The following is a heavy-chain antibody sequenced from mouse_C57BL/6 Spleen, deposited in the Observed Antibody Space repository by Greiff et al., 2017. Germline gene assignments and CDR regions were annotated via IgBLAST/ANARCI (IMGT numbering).Heavy chain of an antibody. CDR3: ARQDPHMDY. CDR2: INPGSGNT. Sequence: QVQLQQSVAELVKPGASVKLSCKASGYTFTSYWMHWVKQRPGQGLEWIGYINPGSGNTKYNQKFKDKATLTADKSSSTAYLQLSSLTYEDAAFYYCARQDPHMDYWGQGTTLTVAS. CDR1: GYTFTSYW. D-gene: IGHD6-1*01. J-gene: IGHJ2*01. V-gene: IGHV1-7*01.